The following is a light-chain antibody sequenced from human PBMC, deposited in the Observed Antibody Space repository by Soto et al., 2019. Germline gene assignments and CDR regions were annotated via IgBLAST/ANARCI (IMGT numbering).Light chain of an antibody. CDR2: EVS. Sequence: QSALAQPASVSVSPGQSITISCTGTSSDVGGYNYVSWYQQYPGKAPKLMIYEVSNRPSGVSNRFSGSKSGNTTSLTISGLQSEDEADYYCSSYSSSSTPFVFGTGTKVTVL. V-gene: IGLV2-14*01. CDR1: SSDVGGYNY. CDR3: SSYSSSSTPFV. J-gene: IGLJ1*01.